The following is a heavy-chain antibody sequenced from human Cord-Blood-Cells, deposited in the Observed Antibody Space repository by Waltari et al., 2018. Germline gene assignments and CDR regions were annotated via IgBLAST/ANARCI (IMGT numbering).Heavy chain of an antibody. D-gene: IGHD7-27*01. CDR2: INHSGST. V-gene: IGHV4-34*01. CDR1: GGSFSGYY. Sequence: QVQLQQWGAGLLKPSATLSLTCAVYGGSFSGYYWSWIRQPPGKGLEWIGEINHSGSTNYNPSLKSRVTISVDTSKNQFSLKLSSVTAADTAVYYCATRGTGAGDDAFDIWGQGTMVTVSS. J-gene: IGHJ3*02. CDR3: ATRGTGAGDDAFDI.